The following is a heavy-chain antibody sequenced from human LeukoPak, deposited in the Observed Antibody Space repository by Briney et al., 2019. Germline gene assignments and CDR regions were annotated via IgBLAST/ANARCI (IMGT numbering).Heavy chain of an antibody. J-gene: IGHJ4*02. CDR1: GYTLTSYG. CDR2: ISAYNGKT. D-gene: IGHD5-12*01. V-gene: IGHV1-18*01. Sequence: ASVTVSCKASGYTLTSYGISWVRQAPGQGLEWMGGISAYNGKTNYAQKLQGRVPMTRDMSTSTVYMELSSLRSEDTAVYYCARESISRPGTLYSGYDWFDYWGQGTLVTVSS. CDR3: ARESISRPGTLYSGYDWFDY.